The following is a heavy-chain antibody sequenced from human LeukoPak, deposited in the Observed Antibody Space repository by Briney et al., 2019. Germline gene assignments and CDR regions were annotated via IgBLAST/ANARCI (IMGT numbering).Heavy chain of an antibody. CDR1: GGSFRGYY. D-gene: IGHD2-2*02. CDR2: INHSGST. Sequence: RASETLSLTCAVYGGSFRGYYWSGLRQPPGKGLEGIGEINHSGSTNYNASRKSRVTISVDTSKNQFSLKLSSVTAADTAVYYCARTHDIVVVPAAILEGRYFDYWGQGTLVTVPS. V-gene: IGHV4-34*01. J-gene: IGHJ4*02. CDR3: ARTHDIVVVPAAILEGRYFDY.